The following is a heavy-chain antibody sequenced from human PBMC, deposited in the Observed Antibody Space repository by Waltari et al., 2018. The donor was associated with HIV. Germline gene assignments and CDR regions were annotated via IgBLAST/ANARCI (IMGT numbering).Heavy chain of an antibody. Sequence: DVQLVESGGGVVQPGGSLGLSCTASGFPPLNFDLYGVGPGPGAGLECVSYISATGDNIYYADSVQGRFTISRDNVRNILHLRIDDLRVDDTATYYCVRGGAAWSAGGFQVAQPGPWGQGALVTVSS. CDR3: VRGGAAWSAGGFQVAQPGP. CDR2: ISATGDNI. J-gene: IGHJ5*02. D-gene: IGHD2-15*01. CDR1: GFPPLNFD. V-gene: IGHV3-48*03.